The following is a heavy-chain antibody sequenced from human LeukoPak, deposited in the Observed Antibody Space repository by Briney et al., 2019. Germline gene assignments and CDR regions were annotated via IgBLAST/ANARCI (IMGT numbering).Heavy chain of an antibody. CDR3: ARGYYDFWSGRNSLCYYYYMDV. CDR2: IYYSGST. V-gene: IGHV4-59*01. CDR1: GDSISSYY. D-gene: IGHD3-3*01. Sequence: SETLSLTCTVSGDSISSYYWSWIRQPPGKGLEWIGYIYYSGSTNYNPSLKSRVTISVDTSKNQFSLKLSSVTAADTAVYYCARGYYDFWSGRNSLCYYYYMDVWGKGTTVTVSS. J-gene: IGHJ6*03.